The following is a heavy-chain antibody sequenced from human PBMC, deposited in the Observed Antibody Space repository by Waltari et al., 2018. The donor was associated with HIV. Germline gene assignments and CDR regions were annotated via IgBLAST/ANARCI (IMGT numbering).Heavy chain of an antibody. J-gene: IGHJ6*02. CDR3: DMYYYDSSGYSAAV. V-gene: IGHV3-53*01. D-gene: IGHD3-22*01. CDR2: IYSSGKT. Sequence: EVQLVESGGGLIQPGGSLRLPCAASGFTVSSHYMSWVRQAPGKGLEWVSVIYSSGKTYYADSVKGRFTISRDNSKNTLYLQMNRLRVEDTAVYYCDMYYYDSSGYSAAVWGQGTTVTVSS. CDR1: GFTVSSHY.